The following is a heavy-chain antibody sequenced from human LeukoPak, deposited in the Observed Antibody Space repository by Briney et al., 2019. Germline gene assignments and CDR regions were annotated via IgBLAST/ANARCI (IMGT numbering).Heavy chain of an antibody. CDR2: INHSGST. Sequence: SETLSLTCAVYGGSFSGYYWSWIRQPPGKGLEWIGEINHSGSTNYNPSFKSRVTISVDTSKNQFSLKLSSATAADTAVYYCARALSYWGQGTLVTVSS. CDR1: GGSFSGYY. CDR3: ARALSY. J-gene: IGHJ4*02. V-gene: IGHV4-34*01.